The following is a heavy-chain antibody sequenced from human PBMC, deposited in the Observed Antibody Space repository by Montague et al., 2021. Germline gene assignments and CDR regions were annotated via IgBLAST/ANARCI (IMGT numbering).Heavy chain of an antibody. V-gene: IGHV4-38-2*02. CDR3: ARERDRYYYMDI. Sequence: SETLSLTCTVSRSLINSDYYWGWIRQHPGKGLQWMVSVSHGGSTYYNPSLNSRGTISVDTSNNHFSLTLSSVTAADTAMYYCARERDRYYYMDIWGKGTTITVSS. CDR1: RSLINSDYY. CDR2: VSHGGST. J-gene: IGHJ6*03.